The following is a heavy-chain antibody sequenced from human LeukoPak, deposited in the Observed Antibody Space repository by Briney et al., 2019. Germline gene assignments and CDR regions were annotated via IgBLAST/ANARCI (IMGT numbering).Heavy chain of an antibody. V-gene: IGHV1-2*02. Sequence: ASVKVSCKASGYTFTGYYMHWVRQAPGQGLEWMGWINPNSGGTNYAQKFQGRVTMTRDTPISTAYMELSRLRSDDTAVYYCARLLGYCSSTSCYVDYYYMDVWGKGTTVTISS. D-gene: IGHD2-2*01. CDR2: INPNSGGT. CDR1: GYTFTGYY. J-gene: IGHJ6*03. CDR3: ARLLGYCSSTSCYVDYYYMDV.